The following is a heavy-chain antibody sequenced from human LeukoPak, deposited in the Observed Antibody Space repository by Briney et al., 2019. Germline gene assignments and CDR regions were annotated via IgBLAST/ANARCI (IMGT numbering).Heavy chain of an antibody. CDR1: GFTFNSYW. D-gene: IGHD3-22*01. CDR2: INTDGSKT. V-gene: IGHV3-74*01. Sequence: QAGGSLRLSCAASGFTFNSYWMHWVRHDPGKGLVWVSRINTDGSKTTYADSVKGRFTISRDNAKNTLFLQMNSLRAEDTAVYYCARDITMIARSWFDPWGQGTLVTVSS. J-gene: IGHJ5*02. CDR3: ARDITMIARSWFDP.